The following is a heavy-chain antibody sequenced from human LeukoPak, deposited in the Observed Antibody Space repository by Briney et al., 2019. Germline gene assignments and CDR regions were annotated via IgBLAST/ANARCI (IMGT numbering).Heavy chain of an antibody. V-gene: IGHV4-59*08. CDR3: ARGQAGSLLDY. Sequence: SETLSLTCTVSGGSIRNYCWSWIRQPPGKGLEWIGCIDYSGSTNYNPSLKSRVTFSVDTSKNQFSLKLSSVTAADTAVYHCARGQAGSLLDYWGQGILVTVSS. CDR1: GGSIRNYC. J-gene: IGHJ4*02. CDR2: IDYSGST. D-gene: IGHD6-13*01.